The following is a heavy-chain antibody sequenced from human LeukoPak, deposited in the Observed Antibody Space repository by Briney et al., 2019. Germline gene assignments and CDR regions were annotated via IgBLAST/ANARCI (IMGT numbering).Heavy chain of an antibody. J-gene: IGHJ4*02. CDR2: INPNSAGT. V-gene: IGHV1-2*02. CDR3: VTVPERRFLEWLPLVY. D-gene: IGHD3-3*01. CDR1: GYTFTGYY. Sequence: GASVKVSCKASGYTFTGYYMHWVRQAPGQGLEWMGWINPNSAGTNYAQKFQGRVTMTRDTSISTAYMELSRLRSDDTAVYYCVTVPERRFLEWLPLVYWGQGTLVTVSS.